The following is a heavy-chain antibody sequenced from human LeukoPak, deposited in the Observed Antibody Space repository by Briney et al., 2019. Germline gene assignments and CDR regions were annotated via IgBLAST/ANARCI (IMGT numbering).Heavy chain of an antibody. CDR2: IYYSGST. Sequence: PSETLSLTCTVSGGSISSYYWRWIRQPPGKGLEWIGYIYYSGSTNYNPSLKSRVTISVDTSKNQFSLKLSSVTAADTAVYYCAREENAVFDYWGQGTLVTVSS. D-gene: IGHD2-2*01. CDR3: AREENAVFDY. V-gene: IGHV4-59*01. CDR1: GGSISSYY. J-gene: IGHJ4*02.